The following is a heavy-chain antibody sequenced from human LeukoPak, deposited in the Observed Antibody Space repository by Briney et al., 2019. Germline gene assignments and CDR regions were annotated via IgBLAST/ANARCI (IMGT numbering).Heavy chain of an antibody. CDR1: GFIFRDYG. CDR2: NSESGYTT. J-gene: IGHJ4*02. V-gene: IGHV3-23*01. Sequence: GGSLRLSCVASGFIFRDYGMSWVRQAPGKGLGWVSSNSESGYTTNYADSVKGRFTISRDNSKNTLYLQMNSLRAEDTAVYYCAKGEVVVTAPLYWGQGTLVTVSS. D-gene: IGHD2-21*02. CDR3: AKGEVVVTAPLY.